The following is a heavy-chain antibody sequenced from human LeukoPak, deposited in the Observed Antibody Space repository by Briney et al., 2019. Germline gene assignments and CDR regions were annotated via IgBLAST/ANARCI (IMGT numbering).Heavy chain of an antibody. V-gene: IGHV3-33*06. CDR1: GFTFSSYG. CDR3: AKDLAWLDY. Sequence: GTSLRLSCVASGFTFSSYGMHWVRQAPGKGLEWVAVIWYDGSNKYYADSVKGRFTISRDNSKNTLYLQMNSLRAEDTAVYYCAKDLAWLDYWGQGTLVTVSS. CDR2: IWYDGSNK. D-gene: IGHD5-24*01. J-gene: IGHJ4*02.